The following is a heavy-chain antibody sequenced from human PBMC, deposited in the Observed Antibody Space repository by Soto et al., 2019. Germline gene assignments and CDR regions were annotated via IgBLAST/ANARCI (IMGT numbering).Heavy chain of an antibody. D-gene: IGHD3-22*01. V-gene: IGHV3-23*01. J-gene: IGHJ3*02. CDR1: GFTFSSYA. Sequence: GSLRLSCAASGFTFSSYAMTWVRQAPGKGLEWVSGISGSGSKKYYADSVKGRFTISRDNAKNSLYLQMNSLRAEDTAVYYCARDSTGAYYYEPGAFDIWGQGTMVTVSS. CDR2: ISGSGSKK. CDR3: ARDSTGAYYYEPGAFDI.